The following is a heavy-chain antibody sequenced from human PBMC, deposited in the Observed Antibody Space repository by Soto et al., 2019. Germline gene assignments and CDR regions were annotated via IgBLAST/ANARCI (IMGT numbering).Heavy chain of an antibody. Sequence: QVQLVESGGGVVQPGRSLRLSCAASGFTFSSYGMHWVRQAPGKGLEWVAVIWYDGSNKYYADSVKGRFTISRDNSKNTLYLQMSSLRAEDTAVYYCARDLWCSGGSCYGNAYSYYYGMAVWGQGTTVTVSS. J-gene: IGHJ6*02. D-gene: IGHD2-15*01. CDR3: ARDLWCSGGSCYGNAYSYYYGMAV. CDR1: GFTFSSYG. CDR2: IWYDGSNK. V-gene: IGHV3-33*01.